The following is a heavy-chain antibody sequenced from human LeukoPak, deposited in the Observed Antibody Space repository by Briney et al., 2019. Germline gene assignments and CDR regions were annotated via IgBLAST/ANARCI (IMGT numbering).Heavy chain of an antibody. V-gene: IGHV4-59*08. CDR3: ARGESELLAPFDS. D-gene: IGHD2-15*01. CDR1: GGSISRNY. CDR2: IYYTGST. Sequence: SETLPLTCTVSGGSISRNYWNWIRQPPGKGLEWIGLIYYTGSTKYNPSLKSRVTISVDMSKNQFSLKVSSVTAADTAMYYCARGESELLAPFDSWGQGTLVTVSS. J-gene: IGHJ4*02.